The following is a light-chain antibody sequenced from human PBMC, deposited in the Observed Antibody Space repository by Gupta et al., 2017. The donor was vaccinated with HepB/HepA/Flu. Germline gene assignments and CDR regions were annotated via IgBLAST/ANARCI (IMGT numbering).Light chain of an antibody. V-gene: IGKV1-27*01. Sequence: DIQMTQSPSSLSASVGDRVTITCRASQGISTYLAWYQQKPGKVPKLLIYAASTLQSGVPSRFRGSGSGTDFTLTISSLQPEDVATYYCQKYNNAPWTFGQGTKVEIK. CDR3: QKYNNAPWT. J-gene: IGKJ1*01. CDR2: AAS. CDR1: QGISTY.